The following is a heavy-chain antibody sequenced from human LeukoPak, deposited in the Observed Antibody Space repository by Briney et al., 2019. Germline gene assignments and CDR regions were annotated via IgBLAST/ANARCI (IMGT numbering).Heavy chain of an antibody. D-gene: IGHD3-10*01. Sequence: GASVKVSCKASGYTFTGYYMHWVRQAPGQGLEWMGWINPNSGGTNYAQKFQGRVTMTRDTSISTAYMELSRLRSDDTAVYYCARETRTMVRGGHEYPTGYWGQGTLVTVSS. CDR2: INPNSGGT. CDR1: GYTFTGYY. CDR3: ARETRTMVRGGHEYPTGY. V-gene: IGHV1-2*02. J-gene: IGHJ4*02.